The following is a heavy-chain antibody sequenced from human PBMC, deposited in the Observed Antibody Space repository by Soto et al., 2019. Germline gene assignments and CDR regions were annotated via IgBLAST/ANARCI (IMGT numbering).Heavy chain of an antibody. D-gene: IGHD1-26*01. J-gene: IGHJ6*02. Sequence: QVQLVESGGGVVQPGRSLRLSCAASGFTFSSYAMHWVRQAPGKGLEWVAVISYDGSNKYYADSVKGRFTISRDNSKNTLYLQMNSLRDEDTAVYYCARDLREYYYGMDVWGQGTTVTVSS. CDR3: ARDLREYYYGMDV. CDR1: GFTFSSYA. V-gene: IGHV3-30-3*01. CDR2: ISYDGSNK.